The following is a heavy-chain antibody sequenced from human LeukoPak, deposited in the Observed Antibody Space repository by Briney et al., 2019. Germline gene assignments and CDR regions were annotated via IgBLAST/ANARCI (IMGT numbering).Heavy chain of an antibody. Sequence: GGSLRLSCAASGFTFSSYGMHWVRQAPGKGLEWVTFISYDGSNKYYADSVKGRFTISRDNSKNTLYLQMNSLTAEDTAVYYCARGTARKGRDNWFDPWGQGTLVTVSS. V-gene: IGHV3-30*03. CDR2: ISYDGSNK. CDR1: GFTFSSYG. CDR3: ARGTARKGRDNWFDP. D-gene: IGHD1-1*01. J-gene: IGHJ5*02.